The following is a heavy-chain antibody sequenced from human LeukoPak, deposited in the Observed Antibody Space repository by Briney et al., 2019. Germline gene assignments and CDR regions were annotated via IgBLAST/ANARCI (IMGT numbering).Heavy chain of an antibody. CDR2: ISAYNGNT. CDR1: GYTFTSYG. V-gene: IGHV1-18*01. Sequence: GASVKVSCKASGYTFTSYGISWVRQAPGQGLEWMGWISAYNGNTNYAQKLQGRVTMTTDTSTSTAYMELRSLRSDDTAVYYCANLAPRIAAAGLYYYYYYMDVWGKGTTVTVSS. CDR3: ANLAPRIAAAGLYYYYYYMDV. J-gene: IGHJ6*03. D-gene: IGHD6-13*01.